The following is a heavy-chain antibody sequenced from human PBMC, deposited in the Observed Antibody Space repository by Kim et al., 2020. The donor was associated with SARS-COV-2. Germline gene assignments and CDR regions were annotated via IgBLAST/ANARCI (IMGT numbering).Heavy chain of an antibody. J-gene: IGHJ6*02. Sequence: GGSLRLSCAASGFSFSSYSINWVRQAPGKGLEWVSSISSSIGYIYYADSVKGRFTISRDNAKDSLYLQMNSLRAEDTAVYYCARVQNYYYYGMDVWGQGTTVTVSS. V-gene: IGHV3-21*01. CDR3: ARVQNYYYYGMDV. CDR2: ISSSIGYI. CDR1: GFSFSSYS.